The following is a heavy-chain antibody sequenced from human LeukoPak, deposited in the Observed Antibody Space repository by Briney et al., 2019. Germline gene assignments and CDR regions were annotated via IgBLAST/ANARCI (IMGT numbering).Heavy chain of an antibody. V-gene: IGHV4-59*01. Sequence: KPSETLSLTCTVSGGSISNFYWSWFRQPPGKGLEWIGYIYYNGNTNFNPSLMSRVSISEDTSKNQFSLKLSSVTAADTAVYYCASIQCTNGVCYMDYWGQGTLVTVSS. J-gene: IGHJ4*02. D-gene: IGHD2-8*01. CDR1: GGSISNFY. CDR2: IYYNGNT. CDR3: ASIQCTNGVCYMDY.